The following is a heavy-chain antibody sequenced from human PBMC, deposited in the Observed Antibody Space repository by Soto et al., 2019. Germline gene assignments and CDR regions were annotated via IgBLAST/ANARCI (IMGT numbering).Heavy chain of an antibody. Sequence: ASVKVSCKASGYTFTGYYMHWVRQAPGQGLEWMGWINPNSGGTNYAQKFQGRVTMTRDTSISTAYMELSRLRSDDTAVYYCARVYYDFWSGYHNWFDPWGQGTLVTVS. V-gene: IGHV1-2*02. CDR2: INPNSGGT. J-gene: IGHJ5*02. CDR1: GYTFTGYY. CDR3: ARVYYDFWSGYHNWFDP. D-gene: IGHD3-3*01.